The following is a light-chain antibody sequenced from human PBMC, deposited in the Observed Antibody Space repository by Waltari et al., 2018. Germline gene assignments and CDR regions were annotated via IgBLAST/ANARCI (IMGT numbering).Light chain of an antibody. CDR3: QQRGNWPPFT. CDR1: PTVRSA. Sequence: EIVLTQSPANLSLSPGESATLTCRASPTVRSALVWYQQKAGQAPRLIISDASNRATGVPDRFSGSGSGTDFTLTINNLEAEDFGVYYCQQRGNWPPFTFGQGTRLEAK. J-gene: IGKJ5*01. V-gene: IGKV3-11*01. CDR2: DAS.